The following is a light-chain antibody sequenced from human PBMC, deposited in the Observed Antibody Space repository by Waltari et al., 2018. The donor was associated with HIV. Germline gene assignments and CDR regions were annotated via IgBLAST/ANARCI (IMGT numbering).Light chain of an antibody. CDR2: LGS. Sequence: DIVMTQSPLSLPVTPGEPASISCRSSQSLLHSNGYNYLDWYLQKPGQSPQLLIYLGSILASGVPDRFSGSGSGTDFTLKISRVEAEDVGVYYCMQALQTPRTFGQGTKVEIK. CDR3: MQALQTPRT. V-gene: IGKV2-28*01. J-gene: IGKJ1*01. CDR1: QSLLHSNGYNY.